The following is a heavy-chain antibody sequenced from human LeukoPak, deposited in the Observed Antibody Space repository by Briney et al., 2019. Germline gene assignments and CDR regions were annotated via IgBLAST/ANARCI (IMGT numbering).Heavy chain of an antibody. J-gene: IGHJ4*02. CDR1: GGSISSGDYY. Sequence: PSETLSLTCTVSGGSISSGDYYWSWIRQPPGKGLEWIGYIYYSGSTYYNPSLKSRVTISVDTSKNQFSLKLSSVTAADTAVYYCARETSLTTIFGVVTNYFDYWGQGTLVTVSS. V-gene: IGHV4-30-4*01. CDR2: IYYSGST. CDR3: ARETSLTTIFGVVTNYFDY. D-gene: IGHD3-3*01.